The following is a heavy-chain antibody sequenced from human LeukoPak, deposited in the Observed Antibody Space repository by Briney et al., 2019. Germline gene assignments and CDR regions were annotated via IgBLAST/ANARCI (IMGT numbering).Heavy chain of an antibody. Sequence: SETLSLTCTVSGGSISSSSYYWGWIRQPPGKGLEWIGSIYYSGSTYYNPSLKSRVTISVDTSKNQFSLKLSSVTAADTAVYYCARAILAAAGWARWFDPWGQGTLVTVSS. CDR1: GGSISSSSYY. D-gene: IGHD6-13*01. CDR2: IYYSGST. CDR3: ARAILAAAGWARWFDP. V-gene: IGHV4-39*07. J-gene: IGHJ5*02.